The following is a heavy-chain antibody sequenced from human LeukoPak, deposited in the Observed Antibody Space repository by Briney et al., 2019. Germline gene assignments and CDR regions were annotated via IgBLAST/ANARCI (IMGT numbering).Heavy chain of an antibody. V-gene: IGHV3-64D*06. J-gene: IGHJ4*02. CDR2: ISSNGGST. CDR3: VKRRASVDY. D-gene: IGHD2-21*01. Sequence: PGGSLRLSCSASGFIFSSYAMHWVRQAPGKGREYVSAISSNGGSTYYADSVKGRFTISRDNSKNTLYLQMSSLRAEDTAVYYCVKRRASVDYWGQGTLVTVSS. CDR1: GFIFSSYA.